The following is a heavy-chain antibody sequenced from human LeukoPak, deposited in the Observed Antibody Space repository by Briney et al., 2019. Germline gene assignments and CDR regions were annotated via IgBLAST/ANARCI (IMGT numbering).Heavy chain of an antibody. V-gene: IGHV1-2*02. CDR2: INPNSGGT. CDR1: GYTFTGYY. Sequence: ASVKVSCKASGYTFTGYYMHWVRQAPGQGLEWMGWINPNSGGTNYAQKFQGRVTMTRDTSISTAYMELSRLRSADTAVYYCASSTIGSGDDAFDIWGQGTMVTVSS. J-gene: IGHJ3*02. D-gene: IGHD3-10*01. CDR3: ASSTIGSGDDAFDI.